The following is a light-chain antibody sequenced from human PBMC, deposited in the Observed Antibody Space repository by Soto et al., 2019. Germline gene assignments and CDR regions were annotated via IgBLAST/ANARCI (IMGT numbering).Light chain of an antibody. CDR3: QQSFTTPYT. CDR1: QTIAMY. Sequence: DIQMTQSPSSLSASVGDRVTITCRASQTIAMYVNWFQQKPGKAPKPLIYTTSSLQSGVPPRISGSGSETDFTLTISRLQPEDSATYYCQQSFTTPYTFGQGTKVDIK. V-gene: IGKV1-39*01. CDR2: TTS. J-gene: IGKJ2*01.